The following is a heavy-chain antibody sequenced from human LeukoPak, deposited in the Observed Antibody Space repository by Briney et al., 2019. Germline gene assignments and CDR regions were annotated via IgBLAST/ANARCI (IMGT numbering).Heavy chain of an antibody. CDR2: ISSSGSTI. CDR1: GFTFSSYE. CDR3: ARGHGYDYVCGSYQGYDY. J-gene: IGHJ4*02. Sequence: GGSLRLSCAASGFTFSSYEMNWVRQAPGKGLEWVSYISSSGSTIYYADSVKGRFTISRDNSKNTLYLQMNSLRAEDTAGYYCARGHGYDYVCGSYQGYDYWGQGTLVTVSS. D-gene: IGHD3-16*02. V-gene: IGHV3-48*03.